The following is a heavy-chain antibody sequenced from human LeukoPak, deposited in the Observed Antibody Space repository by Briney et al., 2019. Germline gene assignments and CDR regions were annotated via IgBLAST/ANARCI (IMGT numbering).Heavy chain of an antibody. CDR1: GGSFSGYY. D-gene: IGHD6-19*01. CDR2: INHSGST. CDR3: ARQWLAPYYGMDV. J-gene: IGHJ6*02. Sequence: SETLSLTCAAYGGSFSGYYWSWIRQPPGKGLEWIGEINHSGSTNYNPSLKSRVTISVDTSKNQFSLKLSSVTAADTAVYYCARQWLAPYYGMDVWGQGTTVTVSS. V-gene: IGHV4-34*01.